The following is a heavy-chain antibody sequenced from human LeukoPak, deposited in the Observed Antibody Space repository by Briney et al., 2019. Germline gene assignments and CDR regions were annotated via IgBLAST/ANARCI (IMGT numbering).Heavy chain of an antibody. CDR2: ISGSGGKT. CDR3: ARGVGGSGSYYLYYFDY. Sequence: GGSLRLSCAASGLTFSSYGMSWVRQAPGKGLDWVSAISGSGGKTYYADSVKGRFTISRENAKNSLYLQMNSLRAGDTAVYYCARGVGGSGSYYLYYFDYWGQGTLVTVSS. CDR1: GLTFSSYG. V-gene: IGHV3-23*01. D-gene: IGHD3-10*01. J-gene: IGHJ4*02.